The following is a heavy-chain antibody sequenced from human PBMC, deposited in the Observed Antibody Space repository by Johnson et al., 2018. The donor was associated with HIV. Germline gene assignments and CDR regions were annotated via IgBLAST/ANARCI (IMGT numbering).Heavy chain of an antibody. Sequence: MQLVESGGGLVQPGGSLRLSCVVSGFTVSSNYITWVRQAPWKGLEWVSVIYSGGDTYYADSVKGRFTISRDNSKNTLYLQMNRLRAEDTAVYYCARAPGYSRAFDIWGQGTMVTVSS. CDR2: IYSGGDT. V-gene: IGHV3-66*01. J-gene: IGHJ3*02. CDR1: GFTVSSNY. CDR3: ARAPGYSRAFDI. D-gene: IGHD5-18*01.